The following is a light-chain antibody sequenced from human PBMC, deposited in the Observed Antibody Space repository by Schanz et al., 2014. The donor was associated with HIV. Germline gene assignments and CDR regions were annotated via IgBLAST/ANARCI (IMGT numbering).Light chain of an antibody. Sequence: EIVLTQSPVILSLSPGERATLSCRASQTVSSNSLGWYQQKRGQAPRLLIYGASTRATGIPDRFSGSASGTYFTLTISSLQPDDSATYCCQQYNSDSGTFDQGTKVEIK. V-gene: IGKV3-20*01. CDR1: QTVSSNS. CDR2: GAS. J-gene: IGKJ1*01. CDR3: QQYNSDSGT.